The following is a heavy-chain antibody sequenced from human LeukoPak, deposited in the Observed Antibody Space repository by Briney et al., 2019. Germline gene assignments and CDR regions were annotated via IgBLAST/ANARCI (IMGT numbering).Heavy chain of an antibody. CDR1: GFTFNNHA. CDR3: VKDRYSSGYLFDY. J-gene: IGHJ4*02. V-gene: IGHV3-23*01. D-gene: IGHD3-22*01. Sequence: GSLRLSCAASGFTFNNHAMSWVRQAPGRGLEWVSAITGSAYSTYYADSVKGRFTISRDNSKNTLFLQMNSLRAEDTAIYYCVKDRYSSGYLFDYWGQGTLVTVSS. CDR2: ITGSAYST.